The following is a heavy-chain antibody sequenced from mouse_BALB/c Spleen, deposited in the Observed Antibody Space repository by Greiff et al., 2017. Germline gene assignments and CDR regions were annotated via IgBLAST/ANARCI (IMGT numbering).Heavy chain of an antibody. CDR1: GYSFTSYW. Sequence: EVKLQQSGTVLARPGASVKMSCKASGYSFTSYWMHWVKQRPGQGLEWIGAIYPGNSDTSYNQKFKGKAKLTAVTSASTAYMELSSLTNEDSAVYYCTRVLYYGSSYWYFDVWGAGTTVTVSS. CDR3: TRVLYYGSSYWYFDV. J-gene: IGHJ1*01. V-gene: IGHV1-5*01. CDR2: IYPGNSDT. D-gene: IGHD1-1*01.